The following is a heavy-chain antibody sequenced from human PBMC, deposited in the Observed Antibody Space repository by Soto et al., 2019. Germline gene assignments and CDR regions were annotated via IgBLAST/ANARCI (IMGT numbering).Heavy chain of an antibody. CDR1: GFTFSTYA. J-gene: IGHJ4*02. CDR3: AKGSKFTIFSPNDY. D-gene: IGHD3-3*01. Sequence: EVQLLESGGGLVQPGGSLRLSCAASGFTFSTYAMTWVRQAPGKGLEWFSALSGNSGTTYSADSVKGRFTISRDNSRNTLYLQMSSLRAEDTALYFCAKGSKFTIFSPNDYWGQGTLVTVSS. CDR2: LSGNSGTT. V-gene: IGHV3-23*01.